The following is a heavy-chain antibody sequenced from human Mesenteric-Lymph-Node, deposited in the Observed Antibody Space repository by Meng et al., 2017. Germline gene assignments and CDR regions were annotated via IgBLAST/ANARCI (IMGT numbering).Heavy chain of an antibody. V-gene: IGHV3-33*01. CDR3: ARDLGDYGSGSSYFDY. J-gene: IGHJ4*02. Sequence: QVQLVESGGGVVQLGRSLILSCSASGFTFSSDGFHWVRQAPGKGLEWVAVIWYDGSKKYYADSVKGRFTISRDDSRNTLYLQMNSLRAEDTAVYYCARDLGDYGSGSSYFDYWGQGTLVTVSS. D-gene: IGHD3-10*01. CDR1: GFTFSSDG. CDR2: IWYDGSKK.